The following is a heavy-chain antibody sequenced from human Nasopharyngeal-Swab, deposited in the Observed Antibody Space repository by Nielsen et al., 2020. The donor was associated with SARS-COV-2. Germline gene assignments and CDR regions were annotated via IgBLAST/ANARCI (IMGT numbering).Heavy chain of an antibody. CDR2: IYYSGST. Sequence: SETLSLTCTVSGGSISSYYWSWIRQPPGKGLEWIGYIYYSGSTNYNPSLKSRVTISVDTSKNQFSLKLSSVTAADTAVYYCASEEDIVVVPAATGAFDIWGQGTMVTVSS. V-gene: IGHV4-59*01. J-gene: IGHJ3*02. D-gene: IGHD2-2*01. CDR3: ASEEDIVVVPAATGAFDI. CDR1: GGSISSYY.